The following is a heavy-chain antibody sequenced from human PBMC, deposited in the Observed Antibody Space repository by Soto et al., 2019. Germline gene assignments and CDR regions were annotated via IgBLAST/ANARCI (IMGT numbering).Heavy chain of an antibody. CDR3: ARGGRMKRTYYYYYSMDV. V-gene: IGHV4-34*01. CDR1: GGSFSGYY. D-gene: IGHD1-26*01. J-gene: IGHJ6*02. CDR2: INHSGST. Sequence: PSETLSLTCAVYGGSFSGYYWSWIRQPPGKGLEWIGEINHSGSTNYNPSLKSRVTISVDTSKNQFSLKLSSVTAADTAVYYCARGGRMKRTYYYYYSMDVWGQGTTVTVSS.